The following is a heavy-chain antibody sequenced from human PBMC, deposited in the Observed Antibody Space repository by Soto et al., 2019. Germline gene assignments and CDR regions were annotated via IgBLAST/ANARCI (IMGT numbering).Heavy chain of an antibody. D-gene: IGHD2-2*01. Sequence: ASVKVSCKASGYTFTSYYMHWVRQAPGQGLEWMGMINPSDGSTTYAQKFQGRVTMTTDTSTSTAYMELRSLRSDDTAVYYCAREEYQLPYNWVEPWGQGTLVTVSS. J-gene: IGHJ5*02. CDR3: AREEYQLPYNWVEP. V-gene: IGHV1-46*01. CDR2: INPSDGST. CDR1: GYTFTSYY.